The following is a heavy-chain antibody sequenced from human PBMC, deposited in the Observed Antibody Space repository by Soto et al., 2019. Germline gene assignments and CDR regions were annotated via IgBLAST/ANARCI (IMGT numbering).Heavy chain of an antibody. Sequence: QPGGSLRLSCAASGFTFSDYWMHWVRQAPGKGLEWVSRIKRDGSTTNYADSVKGRFTISRDNAKNTLYLEMNSLRVEDTADYYCARGAINYYYGDVWGKGTTVTVSS. V-gene: IGHV3-74*01. J-gene: IGHJ6*03. CDR2: IKRDGSTT. CDR1: GFTFSDYW. CDR3: ARGAINYYYGDV.